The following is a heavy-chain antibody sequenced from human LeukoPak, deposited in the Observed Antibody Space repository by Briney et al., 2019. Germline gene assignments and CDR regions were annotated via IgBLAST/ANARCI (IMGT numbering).Heavy chain of an antibody. D-gene: IGHD1-7*01. J-gene: IGHJ4*02. Sequence: GGSLRLSCAGSGFTFSGFSMHWVRQTPGRGLEYVSAINGAGDRTYYADSVKGRFSISRDNSKNTLYLQMGNLRGEDMALYFCARIGMENFYDFWGQGTLVTVSA. V-gene: IGHV3-64*02. CDR1: GFTFSGFS. CDR3: ARIGMENFYDF. CDR2: INGAGDRT.